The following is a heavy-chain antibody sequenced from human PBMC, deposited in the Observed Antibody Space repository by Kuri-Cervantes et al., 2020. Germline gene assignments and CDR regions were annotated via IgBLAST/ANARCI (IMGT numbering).Heavy chain of an antibody. CDR2: INHSGST. V-gene: IGHV4-38-2*01. CDR3: ARAAARDLDY. D-gene: IGHD6-13*01. CDR1: GYSNSSGYY. Sequence: SQTLSLTCAVAGYSNSSGYYWSWIRQPPGKGLEWIGEINHSGSTNYNPSLKSRVTISVDTSKNQFSLKLSSVTAAATAVFYCARAAARDLDYWGQGTLVTVSS. J-gene: IGHJ4*02.